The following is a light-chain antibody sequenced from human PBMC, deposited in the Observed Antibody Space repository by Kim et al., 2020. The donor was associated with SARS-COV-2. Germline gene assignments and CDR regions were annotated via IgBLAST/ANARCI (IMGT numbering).Light chain of an antibody. CDR3: QQYGHLIT. J-gene: IGKJ5*01. Sequence: LSPGERVTLPCRASQSVSSSYLAWYQQKPGRAPRLLIYGASSRSTGIPDRFSGSGSGTDFTLTINRLEPEDFAVYYCQQYGHLITFGQGTRLEIK. CDR1: QSVSSSY. V-gene: IGKV3-20*01. CDR2: GAS.